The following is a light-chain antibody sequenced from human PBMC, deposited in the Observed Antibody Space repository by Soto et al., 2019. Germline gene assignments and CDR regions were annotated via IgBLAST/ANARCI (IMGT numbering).Light chain of an antibody. CDR2: GSS. J-gene: IGKJ1*01. CDR3: HRKSRPRT. CDR1: QSVSTSY. Sequence: EIVLTQSPGTLSLSPGERATLSCRASQSVSTSYSAWHQQKRDQAPSLLIYGSSSTATVIPDMFSGSGCGKDVHLTISRQDADYSVVYYGHRKSRPRTFGQGTKVEIK. V-gene: IGKV3-20*01.